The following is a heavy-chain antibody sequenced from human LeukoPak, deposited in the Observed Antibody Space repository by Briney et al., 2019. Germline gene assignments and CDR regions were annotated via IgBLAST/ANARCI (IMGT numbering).Heavy chain of an antibody. Sequence: GGSLRLSCTVSGFTFGDYAINWVRQAPGRGLEWVGFIRSKAFGETAEYAASVKGRFTISRDDSKSIAYLQMNSLKTEDTAVYYCTRDRGSSTLGDYWGQGTLVTVSS. CDR1: GFTFGDYA. V-gene: IGHV3-49*04. J-gene: IGHJ4*02. CDR3: TRDRGSSTLGDY. D-gene: IGHD7-27*01. CDR2: IRSKAFGETA.